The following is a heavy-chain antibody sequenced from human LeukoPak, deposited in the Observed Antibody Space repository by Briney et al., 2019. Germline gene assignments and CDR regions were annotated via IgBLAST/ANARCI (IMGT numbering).Heavy chain of an antibody. Sequence: GGSLRLSCAASGFTFTNYWMYWVRQAPGKGLVWVSRINSGGSKTNYADSVNGRFTIARDNAKNTLYLQMNSLTAEDTAMYYCARPIRGYDGFDIWGQGTMVTVSS. D-gene: IGHD5-12*01. CDR2: INSGGSKT. CDR1: GFTFTNYW. J-gene: IGHJ3*02. V-gene: IGHV3-74*01. CDR3: ARPIRGYDGFDI.